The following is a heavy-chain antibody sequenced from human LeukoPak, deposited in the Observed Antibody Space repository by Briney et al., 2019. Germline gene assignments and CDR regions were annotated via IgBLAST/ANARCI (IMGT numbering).Heavy chain of an antibody. CDR2: IIPIFGTA. V-gene: IGHV1-69*13. Sequence: SVKVSCKASGGTFSSYAISWVRQAPGQGLEWMGGIIPIFGTANYAQKFQGRVTITADESTSTAYMELSSLRSEDTAVYYCARVGRMRNYYFDYWGQGTQVTVSS. D-gene: IGHD1-26*01. CDR1: GGTFSSYA. J-gene: IGHJ4*02. CDR3: ARVGRMRNYYFDY.